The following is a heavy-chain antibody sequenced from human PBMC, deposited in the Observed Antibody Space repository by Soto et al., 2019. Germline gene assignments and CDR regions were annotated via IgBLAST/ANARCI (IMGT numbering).Heavy chain of an antibody. J-gene: IGHJ4*02. D-gene: IGHD3-10*01. CDR2: IYYSGRT. CDR3: TGDYGSGSYSFDL. CDR1: GDSISSYS. V-gene: IGHV4-59*01. Sequence: SETLSLTCTVSGDSISSYSWSWIRQFPGKGLEWIGYIYYSGRTVYNPSVKGRLTISLDTSKSQFSLKLTSVTAADTAVYYCTGDYGSGSYSFDLWGQGTVVTVSS.